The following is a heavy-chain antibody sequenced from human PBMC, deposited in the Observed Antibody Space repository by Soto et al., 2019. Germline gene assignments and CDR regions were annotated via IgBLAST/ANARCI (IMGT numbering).Heavy chain of an antibody. D-gene: IGHD2-15*01. Sequence: SETLSLTCTVSGGSISSSSYYWGWIRQPPGKGLEWIGSIYYSGSTYYNPSLKSRVTISVDTSKNQFSLKLSSVTAADTAVYYCARHYWTAIRGPPPYYFDYWGQGTLVTVSS. CDR1: GGSISSSSYY. CDR2: IYYSGST. J-gene: IGHJ4*02. CDR3: ARHYWTAIRGPPPYYFDY. V-gene: IGHV4-39*01.